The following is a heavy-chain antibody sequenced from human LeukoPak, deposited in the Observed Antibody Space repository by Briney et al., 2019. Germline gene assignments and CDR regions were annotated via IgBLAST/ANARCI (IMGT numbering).Heavy chain of an antibody. V-gene: IGHV3-30*18. CDR1: GFTSSSYG. CDR3: AKEVEYCSSTSCYDYYYGMDV. D-gene: IGHD2-2*01. Sequence: GGSLRLSCAASGFTSSSYGMHWVRQAPGKGLEWVAVISYDGSNKYYADSVKGRFTISRDNSKNTLYLQMNSLRAEDTAVYYCAKEVEYCSSTSCYDYYYGMDVWGQGTTVTVSS. J-gene: IGHJ6*02. CDR2: ISYDGSNK.